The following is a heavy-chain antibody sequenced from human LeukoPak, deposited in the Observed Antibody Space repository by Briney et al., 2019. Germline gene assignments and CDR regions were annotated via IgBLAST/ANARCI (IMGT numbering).Heavy chain of an antibody. CDR3: ARQRAGIYYYYYGMDV. D-gene: IGHD1-1*01. J-gene: IGHJ6*02. CDR2: INPNSGGT. Sequence: GASVEVSCKASGYTFTGYYMHWVRQAPGQGLEWMGWINPNSGGTNYAQKFQGRVTMTRDTSISTAYMELSSLRSEDTAVYYCARQRAGIYYYYYGMDVWGQGTTVTVSS. CDR1: GYTFTGYY. V-gene: IGHV1-2*02.